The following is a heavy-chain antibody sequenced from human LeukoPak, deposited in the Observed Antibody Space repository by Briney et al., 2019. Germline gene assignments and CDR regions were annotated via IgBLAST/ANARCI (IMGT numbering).Heavy chain of an antibody. Sequence: SETLSLTCSVPGGSIESYYWSWIRQPPGKGLEFIGYIAASGTTKHNPSLKSRVTLSMDTSKNQFSLKLRSVTAADTAVYYCAGSSSWYYFDYWGQGTLVTVSS. CDR1: GGSIESYY. CDR2: IAASGTT. V-gene: IGHV4-4*08. J-gene: IGHJ4*02. CDR3: AGSSSWYYFDY. D-gene: IGHD6-13*01.